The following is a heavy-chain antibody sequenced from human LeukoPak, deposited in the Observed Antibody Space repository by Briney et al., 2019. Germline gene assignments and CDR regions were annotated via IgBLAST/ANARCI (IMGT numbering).Heavy chain of an antibody. D-gene: IGHD2-2*01. J-gene: IGHJ6*03. CDR2: IRYDGSNK. V-gene: IGHV3-30*02. CDR3: AKGVVVVPAKNRAMYYYYYMDV. Sequence: PGGSLRLSCAASGFTFSSYGMHWVRQAPGKGLEWVAFIRYDGSNKYYADSVKGRFTISRDNSKNTLYLQMNSLRAEDTAVYYCAKGVVVVPAKNRAMYYYYYMDVWGKGTTVTISS. CDR1: GFTFSSYG.